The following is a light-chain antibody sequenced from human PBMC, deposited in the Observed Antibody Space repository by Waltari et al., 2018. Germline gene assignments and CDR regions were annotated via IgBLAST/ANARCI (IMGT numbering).Light chain of an antibody. CDR1: SGSIASNY. V-gene: IGLV6-57*03. CDR3: QSYHAGNPWV. CDR2: EDD. Sequence: NFMLTQPHSVSESPGRTVTISCTRSSGSIASNYVQWYQQRPGSAPTTVIYEDDQRPPGVLVRVSGSIDSSSNSASLTISGLKTEDEADYYCQSYHAGNPWVFGGGTRLTVV. J-gene: IGLJ3*02.